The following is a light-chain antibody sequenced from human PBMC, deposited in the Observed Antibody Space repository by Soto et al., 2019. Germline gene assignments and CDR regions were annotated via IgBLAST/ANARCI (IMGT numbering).Light chain of an antibody. V-gene: IGKV1-5*03. CDR1: QSISSW. Sequence: DIQMTQSPSTLSASVGDRVTITCRASQSISSWLAWYRQKPGKAPKLLIYKASSLESGVPSSFSGSGSGTEFTLTISSLQPDDFATYYCQQYNSFPYTFGQGTKLEIK. J-gene: IGKJ2*01. CDR3: QQYNSFPYT. CDR2: KAS.